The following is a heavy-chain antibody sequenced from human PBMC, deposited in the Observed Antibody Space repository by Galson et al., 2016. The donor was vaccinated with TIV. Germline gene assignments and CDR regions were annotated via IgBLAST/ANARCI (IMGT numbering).Heavy chain of an antibody. Sequence: LRLSCAASGFTFTTYAMNWVRQAPGRGLEWVSSISFTGGSTYYADSVKGRFTVSRDNSKNTVYLQMNRLRTDDTATYFCAKDRVKTVLGAGSFDFWGQGTRLTVSS. CDR1: GFTFTTYA. CDR2: ISFTGGST. CDR3: AKDRVKTVLGAGSFDF. V-gene: IGHV3-23*01. J-gene: IGHJ4*02. D-gene: IGHD3-3*01.